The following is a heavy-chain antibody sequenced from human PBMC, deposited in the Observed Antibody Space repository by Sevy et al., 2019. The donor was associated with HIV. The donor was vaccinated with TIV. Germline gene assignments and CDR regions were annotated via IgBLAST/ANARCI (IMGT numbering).Heavy chain of an antibody. D-gene: IGHD3-10*01. CDR3: AIAGGSRHYYGSDTYMMDF. V-gene: IGHV1-18*01. CDR1: GYDFIRHD. J-gene: IGHJ6*02. Sequence: ASVKVSCKASGYDFIRHDITWVRQAPGQGLEWLGWTSPYNGNTDPAQKFQGRVSMTTDTSTTTAYMELSSLTSDDTAVYYCAIAGGSRHYYGSDTYMMDFWGQGTTVTVSS. CDR2: TSPYNGNT.